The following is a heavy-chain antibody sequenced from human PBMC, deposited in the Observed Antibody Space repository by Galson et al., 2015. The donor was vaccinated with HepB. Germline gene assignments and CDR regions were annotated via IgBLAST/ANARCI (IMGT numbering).Heavy chain of an antibody. J-gene: IGHJ4*02. CDR1: GYTFTGYY. Sequence: SVKVSCKASGYTFTGYYMHWVRQAPGQGLEWMGRINPNSGGTNYAQKFQGRVTMTRDTSISTAYMELSRLRSDDTAVYYCARGSGWLEYYFDYWGQGTLVTVSS. CDR2: INPNSGGT. D-gene: IGHD3-22*01. CDR3: ARGSGWLEYYFDY. V-gene: IGHV1-2*06.